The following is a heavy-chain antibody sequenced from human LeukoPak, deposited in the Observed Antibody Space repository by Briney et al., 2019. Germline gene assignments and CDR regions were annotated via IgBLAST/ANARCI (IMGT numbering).Heavy chain of an antibody. J-gene: IGHJ6*03. CDR1: GYTFTSYY. Sequence: ASVKVSCKASGYTFTSYYMHWVRQAPGQGLEWMGIINPSGGSTSYAQKFQGRVTMTRDTSTSTAYMELSSLRSEDTAVYYCAREMYYYGSGSPGGYYYMDVWGKGTTVTVSS. CDR2: INPSGGST. CDR3: AREMYYYGSGSPGGYYYMDV. V-gene: IGHV1-46*01. D-gene: IGHD3-10*01.